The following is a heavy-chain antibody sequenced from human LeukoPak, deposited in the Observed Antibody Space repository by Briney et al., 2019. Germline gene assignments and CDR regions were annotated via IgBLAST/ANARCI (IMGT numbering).Heavy chain of an antibody. D-gene: IGHD1-26*01. CDR2: ISYDGSNK. Sequence: GGSLRLSCAASGFTFSSYAMHWVRQAPGKGLEWVAVISYDGSNKYYADSVKGRFTISRDNSKNTLYLQMNSLRAEDTAVYYCARDPVGARNWFDPWGQGTLVTVSS. V-gene: IGHV3-30*04. J-gene: IGHJ5*02. CDR1: GFTFSSYA. CDR3: ARDPVGARNWFDP.